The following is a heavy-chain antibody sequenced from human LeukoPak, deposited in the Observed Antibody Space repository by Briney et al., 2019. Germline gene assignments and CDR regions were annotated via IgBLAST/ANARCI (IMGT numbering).Heavy chain of an antibody. D-gene: IGHD3-22*01. CDR2: ISAYNGNT. CDR1: GYTFTSYG. V-gene: IGHV1-18*01. J-gene: IGHJ4*02. Sequence: GASVKVSCKASGYTFTSYGISWVRQAPGQGLEWMGWISAYNGNTNYAQKLQGRVTMTTDTSTSTAYMELRSLKSDDPAVYYCARDPEAWFFDYWGQGTLVTVSS. CDR3: ARDPEAWFFDY.